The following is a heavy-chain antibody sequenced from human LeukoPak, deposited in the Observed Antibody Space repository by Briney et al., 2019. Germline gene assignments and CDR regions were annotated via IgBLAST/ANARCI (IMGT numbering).Heavy chain of an antibody. CDR2: ISYDGGNQ. Sequence: GSLRLSCVASGFTFSKYTMHWVRQAPGKGLEWVAVISYDGGNQYYADSVKGRFTISRDNAKNSLYLQMNSLRAEDTALYYCAKDLYSSSWYEIDYWGQGTLVTVSS. D-gene: IGHD6-13*01. V-gene: IGHV3-30-3*01. CDR1: GFTFSKYT. J-gene: IGHJ4*02. CDR3: AKDLYSSSWYEIDY.